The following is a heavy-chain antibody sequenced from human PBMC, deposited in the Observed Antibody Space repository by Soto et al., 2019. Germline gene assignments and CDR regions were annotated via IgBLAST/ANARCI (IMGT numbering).Heavy chain of an antibody. CDR1: GGTFSSYA. Sequence: QVQLVQSGAEVKKPGSSVKVSCKASGGTFSSYAISWVRQAPGQGLEWMGGIIPIFGTANYAQKFQGRVTITAAESTSTAYMELSSLRSEDTAVYYCARTGEHAIAARPAYYYGMDVWGQGTTVTVSS. V-gene: IGHV1-69*01. CDR2: IIPIFGTA. CDR3: ARTGEHAIAARPAYYYGMDV. J-gene: IGHJ6*02. D-gene: IGHD6-6*01.